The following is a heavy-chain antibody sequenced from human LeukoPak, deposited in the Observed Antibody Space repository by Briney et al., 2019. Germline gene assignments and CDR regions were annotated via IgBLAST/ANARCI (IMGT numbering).Heavy chain of an antibody. CDR1: GGSFSGYY. Sequence: SETLSLTCAVYGGSFSGYYWSWIRQPPGKGLEWIGEINHSGSTNYNPSLKSRVTISVDKSKNQFSLKLSSVTAADTAVYYCASEAIAVAAALDYWGQGTLVTVSS. CDR2: INHSGST. J-gene: IGHJ4*02. D-gene: IGHD6-19*01. CDR3: ASEAIAVAAALDY. V-gene: IGHV4-34*01.